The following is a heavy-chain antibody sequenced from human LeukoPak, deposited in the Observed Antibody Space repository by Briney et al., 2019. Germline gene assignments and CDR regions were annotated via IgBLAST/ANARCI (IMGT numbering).Heavy chain of an antibody. J-gene: IGHJ3*02. Sequence: GGSLRLSCVVSGFTFSSYAMSWVRQAPGKGLEWVSAISGSGGSTYYADSVKGRFTISRDNSKNTLYLQMNSLRAEDTAVYYCARDCSGGSCYSDAFDIWGQGTMVTVSS. V-gene: IGHV3-23*01. CDR3: ARDCSGGSCYSDAFDI. D-gene: IGHD2-15*01. CDR2: ISGSGGST. CDR1: GFTFSSYA.